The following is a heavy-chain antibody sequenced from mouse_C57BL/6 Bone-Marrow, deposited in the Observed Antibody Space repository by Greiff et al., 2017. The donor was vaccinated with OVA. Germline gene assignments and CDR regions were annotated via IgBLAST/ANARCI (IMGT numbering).Heavy chain of an antibody. V-gene: IGHV1-64*01. CDR2: IHPNSGST. Sequence: QVQLKQPGAELVKPGASVKLSCKASGYTFTSYWMHWVKQRPGQGLEWIGMIHPNSGSTNYNEKFKSKATLTVDKSSSTAYMQLSSLTSEDSAVYYCAREGGLRRGGNWFAYWGQGTLVTVSA. J-gene: IGHJ3*01. CDR1: GYTFTSYW. D-gene: IGHD2-4*01. CDR3: AREGGLRRGGNWFAY.